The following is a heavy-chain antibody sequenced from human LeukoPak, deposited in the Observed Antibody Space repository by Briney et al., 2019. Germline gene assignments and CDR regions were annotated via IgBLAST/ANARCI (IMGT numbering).Heavy chain of an antibody. V-gene: IGHV4-59*01. Sequence: SETLSLTCTVSGGSISSYYWSWIRQPPGKGLEWIGYIYYIGSTNYNPSLKSRVTISVDTSKNQFSLKLSSVTAADTAVYYCARLLWFGELKLDYYGMDVWGQGTTVTASS. CDR2: IYYIGST. D-gene: IGHD3-10*01. CDR1: GGSISSYY. CDR3: ARLLWFGELKLDYYGMDV. J-gene: IGHJ6*02.